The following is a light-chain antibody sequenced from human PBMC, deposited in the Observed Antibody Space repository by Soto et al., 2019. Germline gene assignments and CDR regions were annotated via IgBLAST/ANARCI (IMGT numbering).Light chain of an antibody. J-gene: IGKJ4*01. V-gene: IGKV3-20*01. CDR3: QQYGSVPLT. CDR2: GAS. CDR1: QSVSTSY. Sequence: VLTQSPGTLSLSPGERATLSCRASQSVSTSYLAWYQQKPGQAPRLLIYGASSRATGIPDRFSGSGSGADFTLTISRLEPDDFALYYCQQYGSVPLTFGGGTKVEIK.